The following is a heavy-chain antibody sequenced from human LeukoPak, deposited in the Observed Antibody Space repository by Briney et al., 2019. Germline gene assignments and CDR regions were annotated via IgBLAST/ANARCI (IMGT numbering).Heavy chain of an antibody. V-gene: IGHV5-51*01. CDR3: ARLGCSSTSCYWPEVHLKVLDY. CDR2: IYPGDSDT. Sequence: GESLKISCKGSGYSFTSYWIGWVRQMPGKGLEWMGIIYPGDSDTRYSPSFQGQVTISADKSISTAYLQWSSLKALDTAMYYCARLGCSSTSCYWPEVHLKVLDYWGQGTLVTVSS. CDR1: GYSFTSYW. D-gene: IGHD2-2*01. J-gene: IGHJ4*02.